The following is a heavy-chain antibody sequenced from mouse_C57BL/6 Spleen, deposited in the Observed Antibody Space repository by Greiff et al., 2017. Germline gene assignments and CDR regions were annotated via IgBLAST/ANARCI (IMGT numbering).Heavy chain of an antibody. Sequence: VQLQQPGAELVMPGASVKLSCKASGYTFTSYWMHWVKQRPGQGLEWIGEIDPSDSYTNYNQKFKGKSTLTVDKSSSTAYMQLSSLTSEDSAVYYCARERYCLYFDVWGTGTTVTVSS. D-gene: IGHD1-1*01. CDR2: IDPSDSYT. V-gene: IGHV1-69*01. CDR1: GYTFTSYW. CDR3: ARERYCLYFDV. J-gene: IGHJ1*03.